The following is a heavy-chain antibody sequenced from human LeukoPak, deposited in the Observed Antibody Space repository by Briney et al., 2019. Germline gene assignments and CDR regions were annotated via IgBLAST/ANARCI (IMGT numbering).Heavy chain of an antibody. Sequence: GASVKVSCKVSGYTLTELSMHWVRQAPGRGLEWMGGFDPEDGETIYAQKFQGRVTMTEDTSTDTAYMELSSLRSEDTAVYYCATCSSSWFWFDPWGQGTLVTVSS. CDR2: FDPEDGET. CDR1: GYTLTELS. V-gene: IGHV1-24*01. J-gene: IGHJ5*02. D-gene: IGHD6-6*01. CDR3: ATCSSSWFWFDP.